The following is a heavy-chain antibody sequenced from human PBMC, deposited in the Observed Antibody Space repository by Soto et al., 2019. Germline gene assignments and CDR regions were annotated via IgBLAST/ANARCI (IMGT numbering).Heavy chain of an antibody. CDR1: GSTFRNYA. Sequence: EGSLRLSCAASGSTFRNYAMTWARQAPGKGLEWVSSLLRSGSSAYYADSVRGRFTISSDTSANSLYLQMDNLRAEDTAIYYCAKDAISGDGIWLMDSWGQGTVVTVSS. CDR2: LLRSGSSA. D-gene: IGHD4-17*01. J-gene: IGHJ5*02. CDR3: AKDAISGDGIWLMDS. V-gene: IGHV3-23*01.